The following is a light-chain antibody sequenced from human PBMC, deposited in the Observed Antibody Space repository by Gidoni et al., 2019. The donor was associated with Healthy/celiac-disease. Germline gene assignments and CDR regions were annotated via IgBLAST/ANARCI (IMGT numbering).Light chain of an antibody. CDR1: SSDVGGYNY. V-gene: IGLV2-14*03. CDR3: SSYTSSSTLVV. Sequence: QSALTQPASVSGSPGQSITISCTGTSSDVGGYNYVSCYQQHPGKAPKLMIYDVSTRPSGVSNRFSGSKSGNTASLTISGLQAEDEADYYCSSYTSSSTLVVFGGGTKLTVL. J-gene: IGLJ2*01. CDR2: DVS.